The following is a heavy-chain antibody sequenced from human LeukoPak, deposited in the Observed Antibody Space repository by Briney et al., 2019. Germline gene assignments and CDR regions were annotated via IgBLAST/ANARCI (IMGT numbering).Heavy chain of an antibody. J-gene: IGHJ4*02. D-gene: IGHD3-22*01. CDR3: AREWGYDYFFDY. Sequence: SETLSLTCAVADYSISSGYYWGWIRQPPGKGLEWIGSIYHSGSTYYNSSLKSRVTISVGTSKNQFSLKLSYVTAADTAVYYCAREWGYDYFFDYWGQGTLVTVSS. V-gene: IGHV4-38-2*02. CDR2: IYHSGST. CDR1: DYSISSGYY.